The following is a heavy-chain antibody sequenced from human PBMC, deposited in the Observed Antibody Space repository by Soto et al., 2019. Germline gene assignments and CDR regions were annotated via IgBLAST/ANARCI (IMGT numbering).Heavy chain of an antibody. CDR2: INHSRSA. D-gene: IGHD3-10*01. J-gene: IGHJ5*02. CDR3: AKCPQGGYYDSGTFYASVP. V-gene: IGHV4-34*01. Sequence: PSEPLSHTCAVYGGSFHGYYWSWIRQPTGKGLEWLGEINHSRSANYNSTFQSRGSISVATSKNQFSLQLSSVSAEDTAVYYCAKCPQGGYYDSGTFYASVPWGRGTVVTVSS. CDR1: GGSFHGYY.